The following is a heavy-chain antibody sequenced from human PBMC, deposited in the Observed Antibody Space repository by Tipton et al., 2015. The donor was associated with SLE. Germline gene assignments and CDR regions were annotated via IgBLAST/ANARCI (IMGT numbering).Heavy chain of an antibody. CDR1: GYDFTIYA. Sequence: QSGAEVKEPGASVRVSCKASGYDFTIYAHHWVRQAPGQGLEWMGWISTYNGNTNYAQKLQGRVTMTSDTSTSTAYMELRSLRSDDTAIYYCARVRVDTAMGVFDFWGQGTLVTVSS. CDR2: ISTYNGNT. D-gene: IGHD5-18*01. J-gene: IGHJ4*02. V-gene: IGHV1-18*01. CDR3: ARVRVDTAMGVFDF.